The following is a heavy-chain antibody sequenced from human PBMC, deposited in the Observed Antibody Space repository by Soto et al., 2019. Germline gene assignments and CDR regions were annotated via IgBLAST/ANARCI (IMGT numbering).Heavy chain of an antibody. CDR1: GFTFSNTW. CDR3: TTGPKPYYYGRDV. V-gene: IGHV3-15*07. Sequence: EVQLVESGGGLVKPGGSLRLSCAASGFTFSNTWMNWVRQAPGKGLEWVGRMKSNSDDETTDYAPPVKGRFTISRDDSKNTLFLQMNSLKTEDTAVYFCTTGPKPYYYGRDVWGQGTTVTVSS. J-gene: IGHJ6*02. CDR2: MKSNSDDETT.